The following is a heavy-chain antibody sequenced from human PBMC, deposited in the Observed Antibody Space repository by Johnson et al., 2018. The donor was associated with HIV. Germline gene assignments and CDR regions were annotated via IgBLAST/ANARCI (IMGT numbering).Heavy chain of an antibody. Sequence: EQLVESGGGLVQPGGSLRLSCAASGFTFSIYDMHWVRQTTGKGLEWVSAIGVTSDTYYPGSVKGRFTISRDNAKKSLYLQMNSLRAGDTAVYYCARGKGWLDAFDMWGQGTMVTVSS. V-gene: IGHV3-13*01. CDR3: ARGKGWLDAFDM. CDR2: IGVTSDT. CDR1: GFTFSIYD. D-gene: IGHD3-22*01. J-gene: IGHJ3*02.